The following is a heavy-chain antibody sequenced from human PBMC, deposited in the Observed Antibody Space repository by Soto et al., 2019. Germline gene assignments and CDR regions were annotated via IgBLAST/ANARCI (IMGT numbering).Heavy chain of an antibody. CDR2: IDPSDSET. CDR1: GYSFASYW. V-gene: IGHV5-10-1*03. J-gene: IGHJ4*02. D-gene: IGHD3-22*01. CDR3: ARHSHYYDGTGYYYPLGY. Sequence: EVQLVQSGVEVKKPGESLRISCKGAGYSFASYWISWVRQMPGKGPEWMGRIDPSDSETKYSPSFEGHVAISVDRSISAAYLQWNSLKTSDTATYYCARHSHYYDGTGYYYPLGYWGQGTLVTVSS.